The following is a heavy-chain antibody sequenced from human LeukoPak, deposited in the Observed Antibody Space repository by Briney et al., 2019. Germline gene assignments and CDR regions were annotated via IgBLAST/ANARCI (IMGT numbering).Heavy chain of an antibody. CDR2: INSDGSST. CDR1: GFTFSSYE. J-gene: IGHJ6*04. CDR3: AELGITMIGGV. V-gene: IGHV3-74*01. D-gene: IGHD3-10*02. Sequence: GGSLRLSCAASGFTFSSYEMNWVRQAPGKGLVWVSRINSDGSSTSYADSVKGRFTISRDNAKNTLYLQMNSLRAEDTAVYYCAELGITMIGGVWGKGTTVTISS.